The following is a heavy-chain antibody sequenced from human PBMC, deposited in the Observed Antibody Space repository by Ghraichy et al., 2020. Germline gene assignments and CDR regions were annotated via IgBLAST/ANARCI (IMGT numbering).Heavy chain of an antibody. Sequence: SETLSLTCTVSGGSISSTIYYWGWIRQPPGKGLEWIGSIYYSGSTYYNPSLKSRVTMSVDTSKNQFSLKLSSVTAADTSVYYCARGDWNYYDYWGPGTLVSVSS. CDR2: IYYSGST. D-gene: IGHD3/OR15-3a*01. J-gene: IGHJ4*02. CDR3: ARGDWNYYDY. V-gene: IGHV4-39*07. CDR1: GGSISSTIYY.